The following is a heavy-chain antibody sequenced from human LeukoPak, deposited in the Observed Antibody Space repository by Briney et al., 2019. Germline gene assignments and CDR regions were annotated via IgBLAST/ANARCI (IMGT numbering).Heavy chain of an antibody. CDR2: IIPIFGTA. Sequence: ASVKVSCKASGGTFSSYAISWVRQAPGQGLEWMGGIIPIFGTANYAQKFQGRVTITADESTSTAYMELSSLRSEDTAVYYCARAGVDTAMVADYYYMDVWGKGTTVTVSS. CDR3: ARAGVDTAMVADYYYMDV. D-gene: IGHD5-18*01. V-gene: IGHV1-69*13. J-gene: IGHJ6*03. CDR1: GGTFSSYA.